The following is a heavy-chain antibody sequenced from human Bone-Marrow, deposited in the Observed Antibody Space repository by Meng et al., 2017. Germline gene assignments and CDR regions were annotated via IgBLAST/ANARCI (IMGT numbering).Heavy chain of an antibody. CDR2: IYFSGST. D-gene: IGHD3-9*01. Sequence: SETLSLTCEVSGDSISSTPYFWGWVRQPPGKGLEWIGNIYFSGSTYFNPSLKSRVTISIDTSQNQFSLRLNSVTAADTTVYYCARGYDILTGYFFDYWGQGTLVTVSS. CDR1: GDSISSTPYF. CDR3: ARGYDILTGYFFDY. V-gene: IGHV4-39*07. J-gene: IGHJ4*02.